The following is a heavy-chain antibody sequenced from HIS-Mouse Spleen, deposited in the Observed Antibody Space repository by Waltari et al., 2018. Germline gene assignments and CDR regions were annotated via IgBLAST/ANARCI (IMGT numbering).Heavy chain of an antibody. D-gene: IGHD6-13*01. V-gene: IGHV4-39*07. Sequence: QLQLQESGPGLVKPSETLSLTCTVPAGSISSRSYYWGWIRQPPGKGLEWIGSIYYSGSTYYNPSLKSRVTISVDTSKNQFSLKLSSVTAADTAVYYCAREIPYSSSWYDWYFDLWGRGTLVTVSS. J-gene: IGHJ2*01. CDR1: AGSISSRSYY. CDR2: IYYSGST. CDR3: AREIPYSSSWYDWYFDL.